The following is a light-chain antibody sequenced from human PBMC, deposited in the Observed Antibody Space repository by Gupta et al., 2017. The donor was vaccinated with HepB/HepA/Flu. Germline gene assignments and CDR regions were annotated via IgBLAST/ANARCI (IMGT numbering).Light chain of an antibody. CDR1: SSDVGGYNY. CDR2: DVS. CDR3: SSYTSSSTLEV. V-gene: IGLV2-14*03. J-gene: IGLJ2*01. Sequence: QSALTQPASVSGSPGQSITISCTGTSSDVGGYNYVSWYQQHPGKAPKLMIYDVSNRPSGVSNRFAGSKSGNKASLTISGLQAEDEAEDYCSSYTSSSTLEVFGGGTKMTVL.